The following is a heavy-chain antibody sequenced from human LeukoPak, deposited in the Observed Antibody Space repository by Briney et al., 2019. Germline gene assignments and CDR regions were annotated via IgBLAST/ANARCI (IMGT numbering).Heavy chain of an antibody. D-gene: IGHD6-13*01. Sequence: SETLSLTCTVSGGSISSNSYYWGWIRQPPGKGLEWIGSIYYSGSTYYSPSLKSRVTISVDTSKNQFSLKLNSVTAADTAVYYCARVAAAGTGIFVNFYYSMDIWGKGTTVTISS. J-gene: IGHJ6*03. CDR2: IYYSGST. V-gene: IGHV4-39*01. CDR1: GGSISSNSYY. CDR3: ARVAAAGTGIFVNFYYSMDI.